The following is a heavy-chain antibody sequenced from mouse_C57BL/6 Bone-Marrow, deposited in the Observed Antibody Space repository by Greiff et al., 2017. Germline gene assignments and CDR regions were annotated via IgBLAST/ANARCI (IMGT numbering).Heavy chain of an antibody. J-gene: IGHJ3*01. D-gene: IGHD1-1*01. CDR3: ARLCYGSSLAWFAY. CDR2: ISSGGSYT. CDR1: GFTFSSYG. V-gene: IGHV5-6*01. Sequence: EVKLMESGGDLVKPGGSLKLSCAASGFTFSSYGMSWVRQTPDKRLEWVATISSGGSYTYYPDSVKGRFTISRDNAKNTLYLQMSSLKSEDTAMYYCARLCYGSSLAWFAYWGQGTLVTVSA.